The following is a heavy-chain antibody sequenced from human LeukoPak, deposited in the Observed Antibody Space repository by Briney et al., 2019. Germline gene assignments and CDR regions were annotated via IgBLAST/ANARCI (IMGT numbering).Heavy chain of an antibody. J-gene: IGHJ5*02. D-gene: IGHD2-8*01. CDR2: IIPILGIA. CDR1: GGTFSSYA. Sequence: ASVKVSSKAPGGTFSSYAVSWVRQAPGQGLEWMGRIIPILGIANYAQKFQGRVTITADKYTSTAYKELSSLRSEDTTVYYCARDLPVLMVYAIEWWFDPWEQETLLTVSS. V-gene: IGHV1-69*04. CDR3: ARDLPVLMVYAIEWWFDP.